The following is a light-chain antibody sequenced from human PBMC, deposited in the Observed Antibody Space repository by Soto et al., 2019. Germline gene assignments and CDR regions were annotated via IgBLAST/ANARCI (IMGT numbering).Light chain of an antibody. Sequence: ETVLTQSPGTLSLSPGDRATLSCRASQSVNGDYLAWYQHKPGQAPRLLIFGASSRVTGIPDRFSGSGSGTELTPTISRLEPEDFAVYYCQHYGTSPPMYTFRRGTELEIK. CDR3: QHYGTSPPMYT. J-gene: IGKJ2*01. CDR1: QSVNGDY. CDR2: GAS. V-gene: IGKV3-20*01.